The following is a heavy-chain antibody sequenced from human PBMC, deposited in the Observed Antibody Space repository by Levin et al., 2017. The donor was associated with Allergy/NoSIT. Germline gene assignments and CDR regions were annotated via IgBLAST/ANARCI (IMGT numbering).Heavy chain of an antibody. V-gene: IGHV3-7*04. D-gene: IGHD3-10*01. Sequence: GGSLRLSCAASGFTFSDYWMTWVRQAPGKGLEWVAKIKQDGGEEYYVDSVKGRFTISRDNSKSSLYLQMNSLRTEDTAGYYCAGARHTYGYYFDYWGQGILVTVSS. CDR3: AGARHTYGYYFDY. CDR1: GFTFSDYW. J-gene: IGHJ4*02. CDR2: IKQDGGEE.